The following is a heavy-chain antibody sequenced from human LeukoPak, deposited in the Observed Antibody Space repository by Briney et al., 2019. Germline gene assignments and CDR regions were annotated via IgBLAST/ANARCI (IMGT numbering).Heavy chain of an antibody. D-gene: IGHD4-17*01. Sequence: ASVKVSCKASGYTFTGYYKHWVRQAPGQGLEWMGWINPNSGGTNYAQKFQGRVTMTRDTSISTAYMELSRLRSDDTAVYYCASDTVTTTNPFDYWGQGTLATVSS. V-gene: IGHV1-2*02. J-gene: IGHJ4*02. CDR3: ASDTVTTTNPFDY. CDR1: GYTFTGYY. CDR2: INPNSGGT.